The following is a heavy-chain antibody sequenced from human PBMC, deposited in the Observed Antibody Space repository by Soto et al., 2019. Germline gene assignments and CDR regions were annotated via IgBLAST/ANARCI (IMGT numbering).Heavy chain of an antibody. Sequence: ASVKVSCKASGYTFTGYYMHWVRQAPGQGLEWMGWINPNSGGTNYAQKFQGWVTMTRYTSISTAYMELSRLRSDDTAVYYCARGDIVVVPAAIPDNWFDPWGQGALVTVSS. V-gene: IGHV1-2*04. CDR3: ARGDIVVVPAAIPDNWFDP. CDR1: GYTFTGYY. D-gene: IGHD2-2*02. CDR2: INPNSGGT. J-gene: IGHJ5*02.